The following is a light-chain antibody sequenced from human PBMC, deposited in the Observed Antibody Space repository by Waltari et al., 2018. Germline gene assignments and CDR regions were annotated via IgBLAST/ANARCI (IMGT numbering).Light chain of an antibody. J-gene: IGKJ1*01. V-gene: IGKV3-20*01. CDR3: QQYGSSPTWT. CDR1: QSVSSSY. Sequence: EIVLTQSPGTLSLSPGEIATLSCRASQSVSSSYLAWYQHKPGQAPRLLIYGASSRATGIPDRFSGSGSGTDFTLTISRLEPEDFAVYYCQQYGSSPTWTFGQGTKVEIK. CDR2: GAS.